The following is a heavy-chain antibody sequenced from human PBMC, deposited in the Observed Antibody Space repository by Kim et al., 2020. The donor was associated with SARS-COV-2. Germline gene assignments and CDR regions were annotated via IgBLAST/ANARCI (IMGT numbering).Heavy chain of an antibody. CDR3: AKSGEEVGQLLYSSWFDP. CDR2: ISYDGSNK. Sequence: GGSLRLSCAASGFTFSSYGMHWVRQAPGKGLEWVAVISYDGSNKYYADSVKGRFTISRDNSKNTLYLQMNSLRAEDTAVYYCAKSGEEVGQLLYSSWFDPWGPGTLVTVSS. D-gene: IGHD2-2*02. V-gene: IGHV3-30*18. J-gene: IGHJ5*02. CDR1: GFTFSSYG.